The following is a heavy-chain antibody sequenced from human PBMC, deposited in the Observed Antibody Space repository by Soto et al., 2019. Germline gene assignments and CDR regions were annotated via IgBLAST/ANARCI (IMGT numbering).Heavy chain of an antibody. CDR1: GFTFTSCA. CDR2: IVVGSGNT. CDR3: AADSRASYMDV. Sequence: ETSAKVCSKASGFTFTSCAMQWLRQARGQRLEWIGWIVVGSGNTNYAQKFQERVTITRDMSTSTAYMELSSLRSEDTAVYYCAADSRASYMDVWGKGTTVTVSS. V-gene: IGHV1-58*02. J-gene: IGHJ6*03.